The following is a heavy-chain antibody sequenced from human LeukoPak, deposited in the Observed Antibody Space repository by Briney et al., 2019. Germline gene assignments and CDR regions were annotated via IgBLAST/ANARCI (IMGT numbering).Heavy chain of an antibody. D-gene: IGHD2-8*01. J-gene: IGHJ4*02. Sequence: GSVKVSCKACGYTFTGYYMDGVGQSPGRGGEGMGWINPNSGGTNDAQKFQGGVTMTRDTSISTASMELSRLRSADTAVYYCARVVMAYCTNGVFFRAGGGKRYDYWGQGTLVTVSS. CDR1: GYTFTGYY. CDR3: ARVVMAYCTNGVFFRAGGGKRYDY. CDR2: INPNSGGT. V-gene: IGHV1-2*02.